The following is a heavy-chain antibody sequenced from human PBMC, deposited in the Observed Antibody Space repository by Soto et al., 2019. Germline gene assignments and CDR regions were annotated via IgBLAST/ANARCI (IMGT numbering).Heavy chain of an antibody. CDR1: GYTFTSYG. J-gene: IGHJ5*02. Sequence: ASVKVSCTASGYTFTSYGISCVRQAPGQGLEWMGWISAYNGNTNYAQKLQGRVTMTTDTSTSTAYMELRSLRSDDTAVYYCARDLAPVNWFDPWGQGTLVTVSS. CDR2: ISAYNGNT. D-gene: IGHD5-12*01. CDR3: ARDLAPVNWFDP. V-gene: IGHV1-18*01.